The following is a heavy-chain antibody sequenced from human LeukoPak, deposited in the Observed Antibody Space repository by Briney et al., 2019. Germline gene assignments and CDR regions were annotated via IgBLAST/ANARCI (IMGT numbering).Heavy chain of an antibody. CDR1: GGSISSGGYY. J-gene: IGHJ4*02. V-gene: IGHV4-31*03. CDR2: IYYSGST. D-gene: IGHD4-17*01. Sequence: PSETLSLTCTVSGGSISSGGYYWSWIRQHPGKGLEWIGYIYYSGSTHYNPSLKSRVTISVDTSKNQFSLKLSSVTAADTAVYYCARGRVDYGDYVLSYYFDYWGQGTLVTVSS. CDR3: ARGRVDYGDYVLSYYFDY.